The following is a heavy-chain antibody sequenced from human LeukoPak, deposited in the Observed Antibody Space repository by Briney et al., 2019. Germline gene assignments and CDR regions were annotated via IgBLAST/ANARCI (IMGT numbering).Heavy chain of an antibody. CDR1: GFTFSSYW. Sequence: GGSLRLSCAASGFTFSSYWMSWVRQAPGKGLEWVANIKQDGSGKYYVDSVKGRFTISRDNAKNSLYLQMNSLRAEDTAVYYSARDSGYDSPDYWGQGTLVTVSS. J-gene: IGHJ4*02. CDR3: ARDSGYDSPDY. V-gene: IGHV3-7*01. CDR2: IKQDGSGK. D-gene: IGHD5-12*01.